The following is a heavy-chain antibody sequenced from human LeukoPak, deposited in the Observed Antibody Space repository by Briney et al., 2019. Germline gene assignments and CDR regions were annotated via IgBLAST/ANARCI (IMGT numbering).Heavy chain of an antibody. D-gene: IGHD6-13*01. V-gene: IGHV3-30*02. J-gene: IGHJ6*02. Sequence: GSLRLSCAASGFTLSTFGMHWARQAPGKGLEWVAFVRYDGSNKYYADSVKGRFTISRDNSKNTLYLQMNSLRAEDTAVYYCARALGTIAAVWGHYYGMDVWGQGTTVTVSS. CDR2: VRYDGSNK. CDR1: GFTLSTFG. CDR3: ARALGTIAAVWGHYYGMDV.